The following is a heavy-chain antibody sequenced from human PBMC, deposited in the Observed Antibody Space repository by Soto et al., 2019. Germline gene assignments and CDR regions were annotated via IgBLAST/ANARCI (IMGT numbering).Heavy chain of an antibody. J-gene: IGHJ4*02. Sequence: QLQLQESGPGLVESWETLSLTCTVASGSISITNVFWGWVRQPPGKGLEWIGNVDYSGSISFSLSLASRVTFSVDTSKNQFSLNLYSATAADTAVYYCARITGHHFDYWGQGTLVTVSS. V-gene: IGHV4-39*01. CDR1: SGSISITNVF. CDR2: VDYSGSI. D-gene: IGHD3-16*01. CDR3: ARITGHHFDY.